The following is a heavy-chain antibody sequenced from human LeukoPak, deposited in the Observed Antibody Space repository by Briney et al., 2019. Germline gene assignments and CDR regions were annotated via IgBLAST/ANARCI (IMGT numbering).Heavy chain of an antibody. CDR3: AKDRAAAGHGRHFDY. V-gene: IGHV3-9*01. D-gene: IGHD6-13*01. J-gene: IGHJ4*02. CDR1: GFTFDDYA. Sequence: GGSLRLSCAASGFTFDDYAMHWVRQAPGKGLEWVSGISWNSGSIGYADSVKGRFTISRDNAKNSLYLQMNSLRAEDTALYYCAKDRAAAGHGRHFDYWGQGTLVTVSS. CDR2: ISWNSGSI.